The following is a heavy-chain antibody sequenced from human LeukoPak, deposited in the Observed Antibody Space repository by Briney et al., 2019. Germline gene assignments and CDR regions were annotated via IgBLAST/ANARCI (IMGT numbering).Heavy chain of an antibody. CDR1: GYTLTELS. CDR2: FDPEDGET. V-gene: IGHV1-24*01. Sequence: ASVKVSCKVSGYTLTELSMHWVRQAPGKGLEWMGGFDPEDGETIYAQKFQGRVTMTRDMSTSTVYMELSSLRSEDTAVYYCARGGTNPGPYYYYYMDVWGKGTTVTVSS. D-gene: IGHD1-14*01. CDR3: ARGGTNPGPYYYYYMDV. J-gene: IGHJ6*03.